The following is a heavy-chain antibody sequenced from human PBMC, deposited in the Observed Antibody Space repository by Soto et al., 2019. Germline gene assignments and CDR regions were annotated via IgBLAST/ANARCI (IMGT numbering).Heavy chain of an antibody. CDR1: GYTFINYG. Sequence: QVQLVQSGGEVKKPGASVKVSCKTSGYTFINYGITWVRQAPGQGLEGMGWIRTLKGNTNYAQKFQGRVTMPRDTSTTTAYMELRTLRSDDTAMYYCTTENTGTRPTVALDFWGQGTLVTVSS. J-gene: IGHJ4*02. V-gene: IGHV1-18*04. CDR2: IRTLKGNT. CDR3: TTENTGTRPTVALDF. D-gene: IGHD6-19*01.